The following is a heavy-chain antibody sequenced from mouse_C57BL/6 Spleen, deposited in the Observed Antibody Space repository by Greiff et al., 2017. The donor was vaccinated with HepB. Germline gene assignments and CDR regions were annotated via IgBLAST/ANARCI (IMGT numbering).Heavy chain of an antibody. J-gene: IGHJ4*01. CDR2: INPNNGGT. V-gene: IGHV1-26*01. Sequence: VQLQQSGPELVKPGASVKISCKASGYTFTDYYMNWVKQSHGKSLEWIGDINPNNGGTSYNQKFKGKATLTVDKSSSTAYMELRSLTSEDSAVYYCARSGYGSSYAMDYWGQGTSVTVSS. D-gene: IGHD1-1*01. CDR1: GYTFTDYY. CDR3: ARSGYGSSYAMDY.